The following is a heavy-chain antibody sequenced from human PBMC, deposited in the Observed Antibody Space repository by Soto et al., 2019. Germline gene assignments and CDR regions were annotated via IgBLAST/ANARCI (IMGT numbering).Heavy chain of an antibody. D-gene: IGHD3-22*01. CDR1: GGSFSGYY. Sequence: PSETLSLTCAVYGGSFSGYYWSWIRQHPGKGLEWIGYIYYSGSTYYNPSLKSRVTISVDTSKNQFSLKLSSVTAADTAVYYCARDKYYYDSSGQGRYFDYWGQGTLVTVSS. CDR2: IYYSGST. CDR3: ARDKYYYDSSGQGRYFDY. V-gene: IGHV4-31*11. J-gene: IGHJ4*02.